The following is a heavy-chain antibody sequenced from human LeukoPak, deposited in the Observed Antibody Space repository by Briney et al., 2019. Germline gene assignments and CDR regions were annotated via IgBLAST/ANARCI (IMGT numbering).Heavy chain of an antibody. J-gene: IGHJ4*02. Sequence: GGSLRLSCAASGFTFSNYVMSWVRQAPGKGLEWVSAISGSGGSTYYADSVKGRFTISRDISKNTVYLQLNSLRADDTAVYFCAKDHADIVVLPGAHIDYWGQGTLVTVSS. V-gene: IGHV3-23*01. CDR2: ISGSGGST. CDR3: AKDHADIVVLPGAHIDY. D-gene: IGHD2-2*01. CDR1: GFTFSNYV.